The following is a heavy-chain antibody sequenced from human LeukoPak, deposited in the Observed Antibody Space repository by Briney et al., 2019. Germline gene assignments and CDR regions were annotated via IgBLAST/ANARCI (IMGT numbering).Heavy chain of an antibody. CDR3: AKEQSSSGFFDY. J-gene: IGHJ4*02. CDR2: ISGRGDRT. V-gene: IGHV3-23*01. Sequence: GGSLRLSCATSGFTFSGSVMHWVRQAPGKGLEWVSAISGRGDRTYYADSVKGRFTISRDNSKNTLYLQMNSLRAEDTAVYYCAKEQSSSGFFDYWGQGTLVTVSS. CDR1: GFTFSGSV. D-gene: IGHD6-6*01.